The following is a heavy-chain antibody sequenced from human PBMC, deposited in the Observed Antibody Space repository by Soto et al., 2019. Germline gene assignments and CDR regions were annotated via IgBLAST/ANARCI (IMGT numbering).Heavy chain of an antibody. CDR2: IYHSGST. V-gene: IGHV4-4*02. CDR3: ARGKVNLGNYDILTGHYTTYFDY. D-gene: IGHD3-9*01. J-gene: IGHJ4*02. CDR1: GGSISSSNW. Sequence: SETLSLTCAVSGGSISSSNWWSWVRQPPGKGLEWIGEIYHSGSTNYNPSLKSRVTISVDKSKNQFSLKLSSVTAADTAVYYCARGKVNLGNYDILTGHYTTYFDYWGQGTLVTVSS.